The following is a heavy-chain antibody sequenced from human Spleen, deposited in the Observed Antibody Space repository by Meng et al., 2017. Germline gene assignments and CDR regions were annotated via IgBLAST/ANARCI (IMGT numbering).Heavy chain of an antibody. V-gene: IGHV4-34*01. CDR3: ARGPFRGVMMS. D-gene: IGHD3-10*01. CDR2: INHGGIT. CDR1: GGSFSGYY. Sequence: QVQLQQGGAGLLKPSETLSLPCAVYGGSFSGYYCNWIRQPPGKGLEWIGEINHGGITNYNPSLKSLITISVDTSQKQFSLKLTSVTAADTAVYYCARGPFRGVMMSWGQGTLVTVSS. J-gene: IGHJ5*02.